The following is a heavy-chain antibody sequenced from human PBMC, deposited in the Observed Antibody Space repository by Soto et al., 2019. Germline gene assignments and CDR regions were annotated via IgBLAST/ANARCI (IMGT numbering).Heavy chain of an antibody. CDR1: GFTFSGYG. CDR2: LANDGSYQ. V-gene: IGHV3-30*03. D-gene: IGHD2-15*01. Sequence: QVQLVESGGGVVQPGGSLRLSCAASGFTFSGYGMHWVRQSPGEGLEWVAILANDGSYQYYAESVKGRFTISRDNSKNTLYLQMDSLIPEYTAVYYCARSIGGSSYYPPDYWGQGTLVTVSS. CDR3: ARSIGGSSYYPPDY. J-gene: IGHJ4*02.